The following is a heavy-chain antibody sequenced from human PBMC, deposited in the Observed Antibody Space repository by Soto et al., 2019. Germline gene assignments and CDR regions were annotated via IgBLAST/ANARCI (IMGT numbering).Heavy chain of an antibody. CDR3: AGVDGSGSYLRSAQDY. CDR1: GGTFSSYT. CDR2: IIPILGIA. Sequence: QVQLVQSGAEVKKPGSSVKVSCKASGGTFSSYTISWVRQAPGQGLEWMGRIIPILGIANYAQKFQGRVTITADKXTXIAYRELSSLRSEDTAVYYCAGVDGSGSYLRSAQDYWGQGTLVTVSS. J-gene: IGHJ4*02. V-gene: IGHV1-69*02. D-gene: IGHD3-10*01.